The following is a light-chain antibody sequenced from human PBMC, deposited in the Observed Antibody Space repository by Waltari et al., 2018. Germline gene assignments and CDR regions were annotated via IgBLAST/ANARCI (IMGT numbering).Light chain of an antibody. J-gene: IGLJ3*02. CDR1: SSDIGSYNL. Sequence: QSALTQPASVSASPGQSITISCKGTSSDIGSYNLVSWYQQHPGKAPKVMIYDVTKRPSGVSNRFAGSKSGYTASLTVSGLQAEDESEYYCCSYAGDSLWVFGGGTKLTVL. CDR2: DVT. V-gene: IGLV2-23*02. CDR3: CSYAGDSLWV.